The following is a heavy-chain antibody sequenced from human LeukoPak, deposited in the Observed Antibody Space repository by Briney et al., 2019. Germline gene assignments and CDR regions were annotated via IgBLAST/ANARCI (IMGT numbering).Heavy chain of an antibody. CDR3: ARVGSGYYSSSWYGPFDI. Sequence: GGSLRPSCAASGFTVSSNYMSWVRQAPGKGLEWVSVIYSGGSTYYADSVKGRFTISRDNSKNTLYLQMNSLRAEDTAVYYCARVGSGYYSSSWYGPFDIWGQGTMVTVSS. CDR1: GFTVSSNY. J-gene: IGHJ3*02. CDR2: IYSGGST. D-gene: IGHD6-13*01. V-gene: IGHV3-53*01.